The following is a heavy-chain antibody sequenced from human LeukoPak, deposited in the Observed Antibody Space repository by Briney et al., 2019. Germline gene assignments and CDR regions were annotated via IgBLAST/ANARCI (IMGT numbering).Heavy chain of an antibody. V-gene: IGHV3-53*01. CDR1: GFAVSSNY. D-gene: IGHD2-15*01. CDR2: VDNVGNT. CDR3: ARGWEWWDY. Sequence: GGSLRLSCAASGFAVSSNYMTWVRQAPGKGLEWVSVVDNVGNTYYADSVKGRFTIARDSSENTLYLLMNSLRAEDTAVYYCARGWEWWDYWGQGTLVTVSS. J-gene: IGHJ4*02.